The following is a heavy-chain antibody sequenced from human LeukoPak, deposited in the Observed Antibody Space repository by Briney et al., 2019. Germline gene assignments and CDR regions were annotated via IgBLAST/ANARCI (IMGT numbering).Heavy chain of an antibody. V-gene: IGHV3-23*01. D-gene: IGHD3-3*01. CDR3: AKDFWSGYYDY. J-gene: IGHJ4*02. CDR2: ISGSGGST. CDR1: GFTYSSYA. Sequence: GGSLRLSCAASGFTYSSYAMSWVRQAPGKGLEWVSVISGSGGSTYYADSVKGRFTISRDNSKNTLYLQMNSLRAEDTAVYYCAKDFWSGYYDYWGQGTLVTVSS.